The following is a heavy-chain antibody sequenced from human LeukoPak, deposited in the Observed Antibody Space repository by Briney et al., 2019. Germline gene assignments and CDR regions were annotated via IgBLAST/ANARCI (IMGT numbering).Heavy chain of an antibody. CDR1: GFTFSRSW. D-gene: IGHD6-19*01. CDR3: ARDQGGSGPTTYDY. CDR2: INTDGSDT. V-gene: IGHV3-74*03. Sequence: GGSLRLSCAASGFTFSRSWMHWVRQAPGKGLVWVSRINTDGSDTMYADSVKGLFTISRDNAKNTLYLQMNSLKAEDTAVYYCARDQGGSGPTTYDYWGQGNLVTVSS. J-gene: IGHJ4*02.